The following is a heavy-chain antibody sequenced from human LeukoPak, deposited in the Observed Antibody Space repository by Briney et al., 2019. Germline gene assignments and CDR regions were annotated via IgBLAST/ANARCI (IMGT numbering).Heavy chain of an antibody. D-gene: IGHD3-10*01. Sequence: ASVKVSCKASGYTFTTYALHWVRQAPGQRLEWMGWISTDNSNTIYSQKFQGRVTITRDTSASTAYMQLSSLTSEDTAVYYCARTQRADYYGSGSNNWFDPWGQGTLVTVSS. V-gene: IGHV1-3*04. CDR1: GYTFTTYA. CDR2: ISTDNSNT. CDR3: ARTQRADYYGSGSNNWFDP. J-gene: IGHJ5*02.